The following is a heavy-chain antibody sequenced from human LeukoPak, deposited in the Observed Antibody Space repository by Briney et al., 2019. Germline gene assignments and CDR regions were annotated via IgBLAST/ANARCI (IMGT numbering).Heavy chain of an antibody. CDR2: ISSGSSYI. Sequence: GGSLRLSCAASGFTFSSYTMNWVRQAPGKGLEWVSIISSGSSYIHYADSVKGRFTISRDNAKNSLYLQMNSLRAEDTAVYYCASKEYYYDSSGYYPDAFDIWGQGTMVTVSS. D-gene: IGHD3-22*01. CDR1: GFTFSSYT. CDR3: ASKEYYYDSSGYYPDAFDI. J-gene: IGHJ3*02. V-gene: IGHV3-21*01.